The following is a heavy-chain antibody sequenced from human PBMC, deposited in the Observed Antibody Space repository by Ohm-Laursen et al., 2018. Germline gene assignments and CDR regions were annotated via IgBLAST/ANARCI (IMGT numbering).Heavy chain of an antibody. CDR3: ARAENWFQMPWYFDY. D-gene: IGHD3-9*01. CDR2: IYYSGST. V-gene: IGHV4-59*01. Sequence: SQTLSLTCAVSGCSISSCYWSWTRQPPGKGLEWIGYIYYSGSTNYNPSLKSRVTISVDTSKNQFSLKLSSVTAADTAVYYCARAENWFQMPWYFDYWGQGIRVIVSS. J-gene: IGHJ4*02. CDR1: GCSISSCY.